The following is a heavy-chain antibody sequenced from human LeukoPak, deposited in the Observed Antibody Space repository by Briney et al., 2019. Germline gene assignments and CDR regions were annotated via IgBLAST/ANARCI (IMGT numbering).Heavy chain of an antibody. J-gene: IGHJ6*03. CDR1: GYSISSGYY. CDR2: IYHSGIT. V-gene: IGHV4-38-2*01. D-gene: IGHD5-12*01. CDR3: ARGMRGYSGYFYYYYMDV. Sequence: SETLSLTCAVSGYSISSGYYWGWIRQPPGKGLEWIGIIYHSGITYYNPSLKSRVTISVDTSKNQFSLKLSSVTAADTAVYYCARGMRGYSGYFYYYYMDVWGKGTTVTVSS.